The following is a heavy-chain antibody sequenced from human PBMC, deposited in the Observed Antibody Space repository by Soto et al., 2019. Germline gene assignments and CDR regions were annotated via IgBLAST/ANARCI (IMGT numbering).Heavy chain of an antibody. CDR3: ARVSNNYYDSSGLSP. J-gene: IGHJ5*02. CDR2: IWYDGSNK. V-gene: IGHV3-33*01. CDR1: GFTFSSYG. Sequence: VGSLRLSCAASGFTFSSYGMHWVRQAPGKGLEWVAVIWYDGSNKYYADSVKGRFTISRDNSKNTLYLQMNSLRAEDTAVYYCARVSNNYYDSSGLSPWGQGTLVTVSS. D-gene: IGHD3-22*01.